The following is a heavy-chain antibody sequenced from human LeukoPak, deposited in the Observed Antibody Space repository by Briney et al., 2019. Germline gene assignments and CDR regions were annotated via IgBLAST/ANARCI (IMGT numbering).Heavy chain of an antibody. V-gene: IGHV3-48*01. D-gene: IGHD1-7*01. CDR1: GFTFSTYD. CDR3: ARMNYVSSGWGAPFDY. CDR2: ITRSSSTI. J-gene: IGHJ4*02. Sequence: GGSLRLSCAASGFTFSTYDMNWVRQAPGKGLEWTSFITRSSSTISYADSVKGRFTISRDNAKNSLYLQMNSLRAEDTAVYYCARMNYVSSGWGAPFDYWGQGTLVTVSS.